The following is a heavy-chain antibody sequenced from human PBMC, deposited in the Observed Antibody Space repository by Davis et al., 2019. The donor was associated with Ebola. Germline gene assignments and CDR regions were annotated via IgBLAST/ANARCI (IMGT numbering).Heavy chain of an antibody. CDR2: INHSGST. Sequence: SETLSLTCTVSGGSISSSYYWSWIRQPPGKGLEWIGEINHSGSTNYNPSLKSRVTISVDTSKNQFSLKLSSVTAADTAVYYCARLQAHYYYYGMDVWGQGTTVTVSS. CDR3: ARLQAHYYYYGMDV. V-gene: IGHV4-34*01. CDR1: GGSISSSYY. J-gene: IGHJ6*02.